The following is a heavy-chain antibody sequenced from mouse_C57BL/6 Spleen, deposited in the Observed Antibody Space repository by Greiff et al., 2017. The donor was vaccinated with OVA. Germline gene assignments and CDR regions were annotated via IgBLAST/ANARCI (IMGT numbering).Heavy chain of an antibody. CDR3: AREGYGGDYAMDY. V-gene: IGHV1-76*01. CDR2: IYPGSGNT. Sequence: VKLVESGAELVRPGASVKLSCKASGYTFTDYYINWVKQRPGQGLEWIARIYPGSGNTYYNEKFKGKATLTAEKSSSTAYMQLSSLTSEDSAVYFCAREGYGGDYAMDYWGQGTSVTVSS. CDR1: GYTFTDYY. J-gene: IGHJ4*01. D-gene: IGHD3-1*01.